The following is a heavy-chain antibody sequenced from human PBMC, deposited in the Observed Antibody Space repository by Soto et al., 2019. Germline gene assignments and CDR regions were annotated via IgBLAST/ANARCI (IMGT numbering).Heavy chain of an antibody. D-gene: IGHD3-22*01. CDR1: GYTFTSYG. CDR2: ISAYNGNT. V-gene: IGHV1-18*04. J-gene: IGHJ3*02. CDR3: ATAPALYYYDSSGYYYDDAFDI. Sequence: QVQLVQSGAEVKKPGASVKVSCKASGYTFTSYGISWVRQATGQGLEWMGWISAYNGNTNYAQKLQGRVTMTTDTSTSTAYMELRSLRSDDTAVYYCATAPALYYYDSSGYYYDDAFDIWGQGTMVTVSS.